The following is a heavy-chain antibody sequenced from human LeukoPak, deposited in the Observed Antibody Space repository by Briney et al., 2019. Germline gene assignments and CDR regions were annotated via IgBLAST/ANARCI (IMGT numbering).Heavy chain of an antibody. D-gene: IGHD3-10*01. CDR2: INPNSGGT. CDR1: GYTFTGYY. V-gene: IGHV1-2*02. J-gene: IGHJ3*02. Sequence: ASLKVSCKASGYTFTGYYMHWVRQAPGQGLEWMGWINPNSGGTNYAQKFQGRVTMTRDTSISTAYMELSRLRSDDTAVYYCAGTMVRGVIKRGAFDIWGQGTMVTVSS. CDR3: AGTMVRGVIKRGAFDI.